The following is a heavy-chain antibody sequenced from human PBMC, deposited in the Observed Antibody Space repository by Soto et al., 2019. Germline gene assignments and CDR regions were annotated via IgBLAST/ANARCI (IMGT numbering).Heavy chain of an antibody. V-gene: IGHV3-23*01. D-gene: IGHD4-17*01. CDR3: AKRHRPHTDYGESLRANYYYYIDV. CDR2: ISGSGGST. Sequence: PGGSLRLSCAASGFTFSSYAMSWVRQAPGKGLEWVSAISGSGGSTYYADSVKGRFTISRDNSKNTLYLQMNSLRAEDTAVYYCAKRHRPHTDYGESLRANYYYYIDVWGKGTTVTVSS. J-gene: IGHJ6*03. CDR1: GFTFSSYA.